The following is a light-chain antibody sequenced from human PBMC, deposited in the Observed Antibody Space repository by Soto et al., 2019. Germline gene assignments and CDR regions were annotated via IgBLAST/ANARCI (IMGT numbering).Light chain of an antibody. V-gene: IGKV3-15*01. CDR1: QSVSSN. CDR3: QHYNNWPPWT. J-gene: IGKJ1*01. CDR2: GAS. Sequence: EITMTQSPATLSVSPGERATLSCRASQSVSSNLAWHQQKPGQAPRLLIYGASTRATGIPARFSGSGSGTEFTLTISSLQSEDFAVYYCQHYNNWPPWTFGQGTKVEIK.